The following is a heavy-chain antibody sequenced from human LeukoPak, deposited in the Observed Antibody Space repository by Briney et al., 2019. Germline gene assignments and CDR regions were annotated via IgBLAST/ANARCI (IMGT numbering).Heavy chain of an antibody. CDR3: AKDRRAGSYDY. J-gene: IGHJ4*02. CDR1: GFTFSSYE. D-gene: IGHD3-10*01. Sequence: HPGGSLRLSCAASGFTFSSYEMNWVRQAPGKGLEWVSYISSSGSTIYNADSVKGRFTISRDNSKNTLYLQMNSLRAEDTAVYYCAKDRRAGSYDYWGQGTLVTVSS. CDR2: ISSSGSTI. V-gene: IGHV3-48*03.